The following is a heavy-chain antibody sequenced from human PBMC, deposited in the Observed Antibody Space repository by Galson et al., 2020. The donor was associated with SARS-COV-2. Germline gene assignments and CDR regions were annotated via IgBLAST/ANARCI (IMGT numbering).Heavy chain of an antibody. CDR3: VREVHCAGACYDS. CDR2: TSSDSSTI. D-gene: IGHD2-21*01. V-gene: IGHV3-48*02. CDR1: GFTFSRYG. Sequence: GGSMRLSCAASGFTFSRYGMNWVRQAPGKGLEWISYTSSDSSTIYYADSVKGRFTISRDNARTSLYLQMDSLRDEDTAVYYCVREVHCAGACYDSWGQGALVTVSS. J-gene: IGHJ4*02.